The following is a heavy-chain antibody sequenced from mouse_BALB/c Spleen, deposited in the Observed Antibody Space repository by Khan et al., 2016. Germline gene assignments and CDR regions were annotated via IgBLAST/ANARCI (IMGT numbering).Heavy chain of an antibody. CDR1: GYSITSDYA. Sequence: VQLKESGPGLVKPSQSLSLTCTVTGYSITSDYAWNWIRQFPGNKLEWMGYISSSGSTSYNPSLKSRISITRDTSKNQFFLQLNSVTTEDTSTYDCARGDGYPLFAYWGQGTLVTVSA. CDR2: ISSSGST. J-gene: IGHJ3*01. V-gene: IGHV3-2*02. D-gene: IGHD2-3*01. CDR3: ARGDGYPLFAY.